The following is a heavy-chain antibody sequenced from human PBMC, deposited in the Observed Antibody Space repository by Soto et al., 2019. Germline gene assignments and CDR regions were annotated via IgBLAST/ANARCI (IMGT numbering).Heavy chain of an antibody. J-gene: IGHJ4*02. D-gene: IGHD6-19*01. CDR1: GGSISSGGYY. V-gene: IGHV4-31*03. CDR2: IYHSGST. CDR3: ARVAVAGTRVDY. Sequence: SETLSLTCTVSGGSISSGGYYWSWIRQHPGKGPEWIGYIYHSGSTYYNPSLKSRVTISGDRSKNQFSLKLSSVTAADTAVYYCARVAVAGTRVDYWGQGTLVTVSS.